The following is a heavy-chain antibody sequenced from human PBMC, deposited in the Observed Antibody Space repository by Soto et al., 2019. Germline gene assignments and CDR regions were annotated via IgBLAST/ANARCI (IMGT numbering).Heavy chain of an antibody. J-gene: IGHJ6*02. D-gene: IGHD3-16*01. Sequence: QMELVQSGPEVQKPGTSVNVSCKASGFAFRTSAVQWVRQAREERIEWIGWMVVDSGNTYYSQEFQGLVTVAREMFTGTAYLGVASLRVSELALDYCAAYGGGVDHYAMDVWGQGTTVIVSS. CDR2: MVVDSGNT. CDR3: AAYGGGVDHYAMDV. V-gene: IGHV1-58*01. CDR1: GFAFRTSA.